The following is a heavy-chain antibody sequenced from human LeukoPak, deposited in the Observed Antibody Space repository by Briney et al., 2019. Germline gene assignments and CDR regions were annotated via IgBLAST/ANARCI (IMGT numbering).Heavy chain of an antibody. CDR2: IYYSGST. CDR3: ARDRMGKLDY. J-gene: IGHJ4*02. V-gene: IGHV4-31*03. Sequence: SQTLSLTCTVSGDSVSSGDYYWSWIRQHPGKGLEWIGYIYYSGSTYYNPSLKSRVTISVDTSKNQFSLKLSSVTAADTAVYYCARDRMGKLDYWGQGTLVTVSS. D-gene: IGHD7-27*01. CDR1: GDSVSSGDYY.